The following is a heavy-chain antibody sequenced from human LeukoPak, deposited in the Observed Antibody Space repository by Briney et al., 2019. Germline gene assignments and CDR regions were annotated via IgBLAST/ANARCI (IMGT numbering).Heavy chain of an antibody. D-gene: IGHD3-10*01. V-gene: IGHV4-59*01. CDR3: ARALRQFGYYYYYMDV. CDR2: ISDSGTT. CDR1: GGSISRYY. Sequence: SETLSLTCTVSGGSISRYYWSWIRQPPGKGLEWFGYISDSGTTNYNPSLKSRVTISVDTSKKEFSLKLSSVTAADTAVYYCARALRQFGYYYYYMDVWGKGTSVTVSS. J-gene: IGHJ6*03.